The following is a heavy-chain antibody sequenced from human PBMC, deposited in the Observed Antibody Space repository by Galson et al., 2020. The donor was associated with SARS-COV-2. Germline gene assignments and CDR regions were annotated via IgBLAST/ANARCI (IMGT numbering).Heavy chain of an antibody. Sequence: GGSLRLSCSASGFTFSAYGIHWVRQAPGKGLQSVSAITSNGASTYYADSVKGRFSVSRDNSKNTVYLQMSSLRPEDTAVYYCVKSEADYGDPKYLSYYYLDVWGKGTTVTVSS. J-gene: IGHJ6*03. CDR3: VKSEADYGDPKYLSYYYLDV. CDR1: GFTFSAYG. V-gene: IGHV3-64D*06. D-gene: IGHD4-17*01. CDR2: ITSNGAST.